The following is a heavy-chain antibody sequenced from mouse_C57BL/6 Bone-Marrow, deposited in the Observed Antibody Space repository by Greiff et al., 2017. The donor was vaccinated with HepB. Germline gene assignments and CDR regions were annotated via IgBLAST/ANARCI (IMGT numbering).Heavy chain of an antibody. CDR3: ARNPVYYDYDGPFDY. CDR2: INPNNGGT. D-gene: IGHD2-4*01. J-gene: IGHJ2*01. Sequence: EVQLQQSGPELVKPGASVKIPCKASGYTFTDYNMDWVKQSHGKSLEWIGDINPNNGGTIYNQKFKGKATLTVDKSSSTAYMELRSLTSEDTAVYYCARNPVYYDYDGPFDYWGQGTTLTVSS. CDR1: GYTFTDYN. V-gene: IGHV1-18*01.